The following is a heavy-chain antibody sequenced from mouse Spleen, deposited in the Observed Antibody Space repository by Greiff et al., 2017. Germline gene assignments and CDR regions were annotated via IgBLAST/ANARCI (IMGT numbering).Heavy chain of an antibody. Sequence: EVKLMESGGGLVQPGGSRKLSCAASGFTFSSFGMHWVRQAPEKGLEWVAYISSGSSTIYYADTVKGRFTISRDNPKNTLFLQMTSLRSEDTAMYYCARVTTATYYAMDYWGQGTSVTVSS. CDR3: ARVTTATYYAMDY. CDR1: GFTFSSFG. V-gene: IGHV5-17*02. D-gene: IGHD1-2*01. CDR2: ISSGSSTI. J-gene: IGHJ4*01.